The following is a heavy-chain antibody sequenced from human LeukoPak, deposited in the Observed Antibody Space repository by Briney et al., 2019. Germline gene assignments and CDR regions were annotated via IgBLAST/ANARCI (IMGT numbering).Heavy chain of an antibody. J-gene: IGHJ4*02. CDR2: ISPYNGDR. CDR3: ARDPSKIWEWLSSRFDY. Sequence: ASVQVSCKPSGYTFTNYGISWVRQAPGQGPEWMGWISPYNGDRKSAEMFQGRVTITTDTSTNTAHMELRSLRSDDTAVYYCARDPSKIWEWLSSRFDYWGQGTLVTVSS. V-gene: IGHV1-18*01. D-gene: IGHD3-3*01. CDR1: GYTFTNYG.